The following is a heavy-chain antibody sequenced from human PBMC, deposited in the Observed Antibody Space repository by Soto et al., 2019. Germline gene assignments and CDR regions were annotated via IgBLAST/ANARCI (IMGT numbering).Heavy chain of an antibody. CDR2: INPGNGNT. J-gene: IGHJ4*02. Sequence: ASVKVSCKASGYTFTSYGMNWVRQAPGRGLEWMGWINPGNGNTKYSQKFQGRVIIERDTSASTAYLQMNSLRAEDTAVYYCTKWPANGQSNFEHWGQGTQVTVSS. CDR1: GYTFTSYG. V-gene: IGHV1-3*01. CDR3: TKWPANGQSNFEH. D-gene: IGHD5-12*01.